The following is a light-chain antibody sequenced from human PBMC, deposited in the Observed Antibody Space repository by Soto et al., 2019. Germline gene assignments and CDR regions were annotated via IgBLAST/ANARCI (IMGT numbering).Light chain of an antibody. CDR1: SSDVGGYNY. CDR3: SSYTSSSTGV. V-gene: IGLV2-14*01. Sequence: QSVLTQPASVSGSPGQSITISCTGTSSDVGGYNYVSWYQQHPGKAPKLMIYEVSNRPSGVSNRFSGSKSGNTASLTISGLQAEDEADYYCSSYTSSSTGVFGGGTNLTVL. CDR2: EVS. J-gene: IGLJ2*01.